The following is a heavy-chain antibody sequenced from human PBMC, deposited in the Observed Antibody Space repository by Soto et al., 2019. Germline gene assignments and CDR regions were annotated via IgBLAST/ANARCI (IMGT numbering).Heavy chain of an antibody. J-gene: IGHJ5*02. D-gene: IGHD3-10*01. CDR3: ASALYYYGSFDP. Sequence: GGSLRLSCAASGFTFSSYWMHWVRQAPGKGLVWVSRINSDGSSTSYADSVKGRLPISRENAKNTLYLQMNSLRAEDTAVYYCASALYYYGSFDPWGQGTLVTVSS. V-gene: IGHV3-74*01. CDR2: INSDGSST. CDR1: GFTFSSYW.